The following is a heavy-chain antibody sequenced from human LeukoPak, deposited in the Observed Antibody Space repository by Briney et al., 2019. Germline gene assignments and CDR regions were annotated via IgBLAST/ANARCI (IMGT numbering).Heavy chain of an antibody. V-gene: IGHV1-2*02. CDR3: ARAASFSGSYPFDY. CDR1: GYTFTGYY. D-gene: IGHD1-26*01. Sequence: ASVKVSCKASGYTFTGYYMHWVRQAPGQGLEWMGWINPNSGGTNYAQKFQGRVTMTRDTSISTAYMELSRLRSDDTAVYYCARAASFSGSYPFDYWGQGTLVTVSS. J-gene: IGHJ4*02. CDR2: INPNSGGT.